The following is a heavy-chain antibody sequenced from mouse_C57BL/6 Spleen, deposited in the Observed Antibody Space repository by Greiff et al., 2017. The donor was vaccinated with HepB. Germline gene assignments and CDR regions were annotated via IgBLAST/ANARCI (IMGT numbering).Heavy chain of an antibody. CDR1: GYTFTSYW. J-gene: IGHJ2*01. V-gene: IGHV1-55*01. Sequence: VQLQQPGAELVKPGASVKMSCKASGYTFTSYWITWVKQRPGQGLEWIGDIYPGSGSTNYNEKFKSKATLTVDTSSSTAYMQLSSLTSEDSAVYYCAREGYYGSSSFDYWGQGTTLTVSS. D-gene: IGHD1-1*01. CDR3: AREGYYGSSSFDY. CDR2: IYPGSGST.